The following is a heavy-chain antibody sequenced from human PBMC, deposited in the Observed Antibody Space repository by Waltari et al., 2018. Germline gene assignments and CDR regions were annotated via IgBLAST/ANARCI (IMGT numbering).Heavy chain of an antibody. Sequence: YALSWGGQAPGKGLGWVSAISCRGGSTFYADSVKDRFTISRDNSKITLYLQMNSLRAEDTAVFYCAKAFNGSAWDHWGQGTLVTVSS. CDR3: AKAFNGSAWDH. D-gene: IGHD6-19*01. J-gene: IGHJ4*02. V-gene: IGHV3-23*01. CDR1: YA. CDR2: ISCRGGST.